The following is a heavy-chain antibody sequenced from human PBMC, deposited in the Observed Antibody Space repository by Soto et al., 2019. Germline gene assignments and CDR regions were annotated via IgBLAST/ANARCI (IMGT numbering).Heavy chain of an antibody. CDR2: IHSGST. Sequence: SETLSLTCSVSGSSISSFYWSWIRQPPGKGLEWIGHIHSGSTNYNPSLKSRVTISVDTSKNQLSLKLSSVTPADTAVYYCARSTGWPGFDFWGQGALVPDSS. CDR1: GSSISSFY. V-gene: IGHV4-59*01. J-gene: IGHJ4*02. D-gene: IGHD6-19*01. CDR3: ARSTGWPGFDF.